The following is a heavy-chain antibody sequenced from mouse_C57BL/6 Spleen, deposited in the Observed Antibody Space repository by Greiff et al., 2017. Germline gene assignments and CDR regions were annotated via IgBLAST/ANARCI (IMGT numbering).Heavy chain of an antibody. D-gene: IGHD3-2*02. V-gene: IGHV1-61*01. Sequence: QVQLQQPGAELVRPGSSVKLSCKASGYTFTSYWMDWVKQRPGQGLEWIGNIYPSDSETHYNQKFKDKATLTVDKSSSTAYMQLSSLTSEDSAVYYCARVDSSGYVGYWGQGTTLTVSS. CDR2: IYPSDSET. CDR1: GYTFTSYW. CDR3: ARVDSSGYVGY. J-gene: IGHJ2*01.